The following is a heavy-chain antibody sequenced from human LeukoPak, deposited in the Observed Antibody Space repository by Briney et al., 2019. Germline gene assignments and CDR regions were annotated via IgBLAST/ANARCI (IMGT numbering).Heavy chain of an antibody. CDR1: GFTVSSYW. D-gene: IGHD5-12*01. CDR3: ARVGVDRGYYCFDY. CDR2: INSDGSTS. Sequence: GGSLRLSCAASGFTVSSYWMHWVRQAPGKGLVWVSSINSDGSTSNYAASVKGRFTISRDNAKNTLYLQMNSLRAEDTAVYYNARVGVDRGYYCFDYWGQGTLVTVSS. J-gene: IGHJ4*02. V-gene: IGHV3-74*01.